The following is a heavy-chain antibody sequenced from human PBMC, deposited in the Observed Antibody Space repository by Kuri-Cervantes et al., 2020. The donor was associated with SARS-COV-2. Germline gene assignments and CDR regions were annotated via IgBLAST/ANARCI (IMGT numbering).Heavy chain of an antibody. Sequence: GESLKISCAASGFTFSSYGMHWVRQAPGKGLEWVAVIWYDGSNKYYADSVKGRFTISRDNSKNTLYLQMNSLRAEDTAVYYCARGDCRRTSCYGGGNFYYFFMDVWGKGTTVTVSS. CDR3: ARGDCRRTSCYGGGNFYYFFMDV. CDR1: GFTFSSYG. D-gene: IGHD2-2*01. J-gene: IGHJ6*03. V-gene: IGHV3-33*01. CDR2: IWYDGSNK.